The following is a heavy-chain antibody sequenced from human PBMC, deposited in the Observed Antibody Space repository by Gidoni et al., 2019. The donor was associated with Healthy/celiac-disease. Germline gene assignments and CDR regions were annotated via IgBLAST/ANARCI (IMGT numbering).Heavy chain of an antibody. J-gene: IGHJ4*02. Sequence: QVQLVESGGGVVQPGRSLRLSRAASGFSFSCYGTHWVRQAPGKGLAWLAVISYDGSNKYYADSVKGRFTISRDNSKNTLYLQMNSLRAEDTAVYYCAKDLKVGGRYYYDSSGYPDYWGQGTLVTVSS. CDR2: ISYDGSNK. D-gene: IGHD3-22*01. CDR3: AKDLKVGGRYYYDSSGYPDY. CDR1: GFSFSCYG. V-gene: IGHV3-30*18.